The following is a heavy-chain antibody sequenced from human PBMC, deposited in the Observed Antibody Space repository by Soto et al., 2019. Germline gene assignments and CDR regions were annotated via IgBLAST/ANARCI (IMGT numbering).Heavy chain of an antibody. Sequence: PGGSLRLSCAASGFAFSSYGMHWVRQAPGKGLEWVAVISYDGSNKYYADSVKGRFTISRDDSKNTLYLQMNSLRAEDTAVYYCAKDLMGDTAMANWGQGTLVTVSS. J-gene: IGHJ4*02. CDR3: AKDLMGDTAMAN. V-gene: IGHV3-30*18. D-gene: IGHD5-18*01. CDR2: ISYDGSNK. CDR1: GFAFSSYG.